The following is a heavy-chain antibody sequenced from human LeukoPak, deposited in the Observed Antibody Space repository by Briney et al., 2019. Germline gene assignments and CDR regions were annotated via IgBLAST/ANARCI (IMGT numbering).Heavy chain of an antibody. CDR3: ARATSIMGAANWFDP. CDR1: GFTFSSYG. Sequence: GGSLRLSCAASGFTFSSYGMHWVRQAPGKGLEWVAFIRYDGSNKYYADSVKGRFTISRDNSKNTLYLQMNSLRAEDTAVYYCARATSIMGAANWFDPWGQGTLVTVSS. V-gene: IGHV3-30*02. CDR2: IRYDGSNK. D-gene: IGHD1-26*01. J-gene: IGHJ5*02.